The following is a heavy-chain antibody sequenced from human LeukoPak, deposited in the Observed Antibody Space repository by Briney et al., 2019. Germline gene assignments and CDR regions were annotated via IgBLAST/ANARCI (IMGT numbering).Heavy chain of an antibody. CDR1: GYIFTDYY. J-gene: IGHJ4*02. D-gene: IGHD4-11*01. CDR3: ATDAKMTTVTPIDY. Sequence: ASVKISFQVSGYIFTDYYMHWVQQAPGKGLDWMGLVDPEDGETIYAEKFEGRVTITADTSTDTAYMELSSLRSEDTAVYYCATDAKMTTVTPIDYWGQGTLVTVSS. V-gene: IGHV1-69-2*01. CDR2: VDPEDGET.